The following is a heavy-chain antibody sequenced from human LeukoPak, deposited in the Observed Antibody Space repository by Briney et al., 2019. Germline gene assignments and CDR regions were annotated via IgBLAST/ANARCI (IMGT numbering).Heavy chain of an antibody. V-gene: IGHV1-69*13. D-gene: IGHD6-13*01. Sequence: SVKVSCKASGGTFSSYAISWVRQAPGQGLEWMGGIIPIFGTANYAQKFQGRVTITADESTSTAYMEPSSLRSEDTAVYYCAGGLRLSSSWYRVFGYWGQGTLVTVSS. J-gene: IGHJ4*02. CDR1: GGTFSSYA. CDR3: AGGLRLSSSWYRVFGY. CDR2: IIPIFGTA.